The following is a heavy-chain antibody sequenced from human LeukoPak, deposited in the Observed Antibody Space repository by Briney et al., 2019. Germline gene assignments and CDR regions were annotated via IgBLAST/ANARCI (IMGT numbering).Heavy chain of an antibody. Sequence: GGSLRPSCAASGFTFSNYAMHWVRQAPGKGLEWVAVISYDGSNKYYADSVKGRFTISRDNSKNTLYLQMNSLRAEDTAVYYCARDYEYDFDYWGQGTLVTVSS. V-gene: IGHV3-30-3*01. CDR2: ISYDGSNK. D-gene: IGHD3-16*01. CDR1: GFTFSNYA. J-gene: IGHJ4*02. CDR3: ARDYEYDFDY.